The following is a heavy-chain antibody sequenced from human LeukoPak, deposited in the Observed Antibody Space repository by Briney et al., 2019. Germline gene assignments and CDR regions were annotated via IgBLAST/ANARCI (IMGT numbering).Heavy chain of an antibody. CDR3: AKQDIVVVPAAMGGPNWSDP. CDR1: GFTFSSYA. J-gene: IGHJ5*02. Sequence: PGGSLRLSCAASGFTFSSYAMSWVRQAPGKGLEWVSAISGSGGSTYYADSVKGRFTISRDNSKNTLYLQMNSLRAEDTAVYYCAKQDIVVVPAAMGGPNWSDPWGQGTLVTVSS. D-gene: IGHD2-2*01. CDR2: ISGSGGST. V-gene: IGHV3-23*01.